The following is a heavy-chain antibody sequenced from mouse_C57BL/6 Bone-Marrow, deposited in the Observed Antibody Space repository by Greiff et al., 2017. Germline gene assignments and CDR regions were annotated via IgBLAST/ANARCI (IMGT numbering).Heavy chain of an antibody. J-gene: IGHJ2*01. D-gene: IGHD1-1*01. CDR3: ARYGFTTGFDY. CDR1: GYTFTSYW. V-gene: IGHV1-64*01. CDR2: IHPNSGST. Sequence: QVQLQQPGAELVKPGASVKLSCKASGYTFTSYWMHWVKQRPGQGLEWIGMIHPNSGSTNYNEKFKSKATLTVDKSSSTAYMQLSSLTSEDSAVYYCARYGFTTGFDYWGQGTTLTVSS.